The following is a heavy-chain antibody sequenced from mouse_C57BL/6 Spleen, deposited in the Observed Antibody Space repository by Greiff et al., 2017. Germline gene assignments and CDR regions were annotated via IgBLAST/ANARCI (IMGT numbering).Heavy chain of an antibody. CDR3: ARDSNYHDPWFAY. J-gene: IGHJ3*01. CDR2: FDPSDSYT. D-gene: IGHD2-5*01. V-gene: IGHV1-50*01. Sequence: QVQLQQPGAELVKPGASVKLSCKASGYTFTSYWMQWVKQRPGQGLEWIGEFDPSDSYTNYNQKFKGKATLTVDTSSSTAYMQLSSLTSEDSAVYYGARDSNYHDPWFAYWGQGTLVTVSA. CDR1: GYTFTSYW.